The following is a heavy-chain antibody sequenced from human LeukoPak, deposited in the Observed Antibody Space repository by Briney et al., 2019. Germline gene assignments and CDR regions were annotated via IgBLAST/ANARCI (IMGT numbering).Heavy chain of an antibody. V-gene: IGHV3-23*01. J-gene: IGHJ4*02. CDR2: ISGSGGST. CDR3: ACLNGDYEWLIDY. CDR1: GFTFSSYA. D-gene: IGHD4-17*01. Sequence: SGGSLRLSCAASGFTFSSYAMSWVRQAPGKGLEWVSAISGSGGSTYYADSVKGRFTISRDNSKNTLYLQMNSLRAEDTAVYYCACLNGDYEWLIDYWGQGTLVTVSS.